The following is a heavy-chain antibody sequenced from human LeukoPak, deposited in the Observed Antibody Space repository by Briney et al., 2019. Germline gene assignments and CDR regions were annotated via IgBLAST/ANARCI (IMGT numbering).Heavy chain of an antibody. CDR3: ARDQGSSAYLGASDI. Sequence: GGSLRLSCAASGFTVSSYYMTWVRQAPGKGLEWVSVIYTVGSTYYADSVKGRFTISRDNSKNTLYLQMNSLRAEDTALYYCARDQGSSAYLGASDIWGQGTRVTVSS. CDR1: GFTVSSYY. J-gene: IGHJ3*02. CDR2: IYTVGST. V-gene: IGHV3-53*01. D-gene: IGHD3-22*01.